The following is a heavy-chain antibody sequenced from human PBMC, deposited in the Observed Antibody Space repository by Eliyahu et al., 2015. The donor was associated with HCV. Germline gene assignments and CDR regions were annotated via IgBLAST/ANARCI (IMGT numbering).Heavy chain of an antibody. CDR1: GYTXTSYD. Sequence: QVQLVQSGAEVKKPGASVKVXCKASGYTXTSYDINWVRQATGQGLEWMGWMNPNSGNTGYAQKFQGRVTMTRNTSISTAYMELSSLRSEDTAVYYCARELGYCSGGSCYDFDYWGQGTLVTVSS. V-gene: IGHV1-8*01. CDR3: ARELGYCSGGSCYDFDY. CDR2: MNPNSGNT. J-gene: IGHJ4*02. D-gene: IGHD2-15*01.